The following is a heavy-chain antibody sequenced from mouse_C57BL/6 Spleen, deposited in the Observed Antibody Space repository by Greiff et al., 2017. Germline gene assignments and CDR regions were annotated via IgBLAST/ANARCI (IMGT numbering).Heavy chain of an antibody. CDR3: ARGNCDRVFDY. CDR1: GYTFTDYE. CDR2: IDPETGGT. J-gene: IGHJ2*01. Sequence: QVQLKESGAELVRPGASVTLSCKASGYTFTDYEMHWVKQTPVHGLEWIGAIDPETGGTAYNQKFKGKAILTADKSSSTAYLELRSLTSEDSAIYYYARGNCDRVFDYWGKGTTLTVSS. D-gene: IGHD2-1*01. V-gene: IGHV1-15*01.